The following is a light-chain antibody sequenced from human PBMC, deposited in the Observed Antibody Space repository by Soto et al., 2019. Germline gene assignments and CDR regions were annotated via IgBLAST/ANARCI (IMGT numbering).Light chain of an antibody. CDR3: GTWDTSLTVVV. CDR2: DNH. V-gene: IGLV1-51*01. Sequence: QSVLTQPPSVSAAPGQTVTISCSGSDSNIGTNFVSWYQQLPGTAPKLLIYDNHKRHSEIPDRFSGSKSGTSATLAISALQTGDEADYYCGTWDTSLTVVVFGGGTKLTVL. J-gene: IGLJ2*01. CDR1: DSNIGTNF.